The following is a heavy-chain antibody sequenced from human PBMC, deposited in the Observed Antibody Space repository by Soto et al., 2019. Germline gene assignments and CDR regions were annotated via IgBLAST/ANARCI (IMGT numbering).Heavy chain of an antibody. J-gene: IGHJ6*03. D-gene: IGHD6-6*01. V-gene: IGHV1-2*04. CDR3: ARSPLAARYYYYYYMDV. Sequence: ASVKVSCKASGYSFTGYSMHWVRQAPGQGLEWMGWINPKNGATNYAQKFQGWVTMIRDTSISTAYMELRSLRSDDTAVYYCARSPLAARYYYYYYMDVWGKGTTVTVSS. CDR2: INPKNGAT. CDR1: GYSFTGYS.